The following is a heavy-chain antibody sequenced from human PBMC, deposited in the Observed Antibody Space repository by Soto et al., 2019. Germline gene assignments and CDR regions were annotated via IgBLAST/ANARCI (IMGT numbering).Heavy chain of an antibody. CDR1: GGTFSSYT. CDR3: ASGYCSSTSCSQWFDP. J-gene: IGHJ5*02. V-gene: IGHV1-69*02. Sequence: GASVKVSCKASGGTFSSYTISWVRQAPGQGLEWMGRIISILGIANYAQKFQGRVTITADKSTSTAYMELSSLRSEDTAVYYCASGYCSSTSCSQWFDPWGQGTLVTVSS. D-gene: IGHD2-2*03. CDR2: IISILGIA.